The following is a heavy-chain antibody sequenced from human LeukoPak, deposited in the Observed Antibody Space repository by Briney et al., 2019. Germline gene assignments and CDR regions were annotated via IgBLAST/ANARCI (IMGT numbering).Heavy chain of an antibody. D-gene: IGHD6-13*01. V-gene: IGHV4-4*07. CDR2: IYPGGN. CDR1: GGSISNYY. Sequence: SETLSLTCTVSGGSISNYYLSWIRQPAGKGLEWIGRIYPGGNNYKPSLKSRVTMSIDTSKNQFSLRLSSVTAADTAVYFCARIAVSGYSSSWYDYWGQGTPVTVSS. J-gene: IGHJ4*02. CDR3: ARIAVSGYSSSWYDY.